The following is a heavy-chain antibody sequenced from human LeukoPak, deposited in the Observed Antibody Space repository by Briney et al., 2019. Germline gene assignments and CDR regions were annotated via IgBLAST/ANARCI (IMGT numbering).Heavy chain of an antibody. V-gene: IGHV3-23*01. CDR3: AKDLENYYYYGMDV. J-gene: IGHJ6*02. CDR1: GFTFSSYA. CDR2: ISGSGSST. Sequence: GGSLRLSCAASGFTFSSYAMSWVRQAPGKELEWVSAISGSGSSTYYADSVKGRFTISRDNSKNTLYLQMNSLRAEDTAVYYCAKDLENYYYYGMDVWGQGTTVTVSS.